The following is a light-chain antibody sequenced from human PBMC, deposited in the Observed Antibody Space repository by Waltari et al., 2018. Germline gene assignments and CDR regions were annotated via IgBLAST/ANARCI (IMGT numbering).Light chain of an antibody. CDR1: KNNVANQG. V-gene: IGLV10-54*04. Sequence: QAGLTQPPSLSRDLGQTATLTCTGNKNNVANQGAAWLQQHRGHPPQLLSFRSNNRPSGISERFSASTSGNTASLTITGLQPDDEADYYCSAWDSDLVAVVFGGGTKLTVL. J-gene: IGLJ3*02. CDR3: SAWDSDLVAVV. CDR2: RSN.